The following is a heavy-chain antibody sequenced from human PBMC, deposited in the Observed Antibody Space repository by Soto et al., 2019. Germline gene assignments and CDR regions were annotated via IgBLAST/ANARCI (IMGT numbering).Heavy chain of an antibody. CDR3: ARQTYSDYNCFDP. CDR2: IYPGDSDT. Sequence: GESLKISCKGSGYSFTSCWIGWVRQMPGKGLEWMGIIYPGDSDTRYSPSFQGQVTISADKSISTAYLQWGSLKASDTAMYYCARQTYSDYNCFDPCGQRTLVTVSS. CDR1: GYSFTSCW. V-gene: IGHV5-51*01. D-gene: IGHD3-9*01. J-gene: IGHJ5*02.